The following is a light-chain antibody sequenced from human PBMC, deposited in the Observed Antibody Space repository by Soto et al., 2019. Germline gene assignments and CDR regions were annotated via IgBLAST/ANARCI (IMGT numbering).Light chain of an antibody. CDR1: TGAVTSGNY. J-gene: IGLJ3*02. CDR3: LLYYGGAHLV. V-gene: IGLV7-43*01. CDR2: TTN. Sequence: QSVVTQEPSLTVSPGGTVTLTCASSTGAVTSGNYPSWFQRKPGQAPRTLIYTTNDKHSWTPARFSGSLLGGRATLTLSGAQPEDEADYYCLLYYGGAHLVFGGGTQLTVL.